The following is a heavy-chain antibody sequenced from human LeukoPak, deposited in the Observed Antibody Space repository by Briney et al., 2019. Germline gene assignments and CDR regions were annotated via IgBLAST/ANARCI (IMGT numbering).Heavy chain of an antibody. D-gene: IGHD3-3*01. CDR3: ARDLVNTIFGVVTIENYYYYGMDV. Sequence: ASVKVSCKASGYTFTSYGISWVRQAPGQGLEWMGWISAYNGNTNYAQKLQGRVTMTTDTSTSTAYMELRSLRSDDTAVYYCARDLVNTIFGVVTIENYYYYGMDVWGQGTTVTVSS. J-gene: IGHJ6*02. CDR1: GYTFTSYG. CDR2: ISAYNGNT. V-gene: IGHV1-18*01.